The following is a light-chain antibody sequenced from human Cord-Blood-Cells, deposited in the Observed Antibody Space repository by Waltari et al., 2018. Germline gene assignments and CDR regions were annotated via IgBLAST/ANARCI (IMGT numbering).Light chain of an antibody. V-gene: IGLV2-14*04. J-gene: IGLJ3*02. CDR2: DVS. CDR1: SQSVSSSY. CDR3: SSYTSSSTWV. Sequence: LSLSPGERATLSCRASQSVSSSYLAWYQQHPGKAPKLMIYDVSKRPSGVSNRFSGSKSGNTASLTISGLQAEDEADYYCSSYTSSSTWVFGGGTKLTVL.